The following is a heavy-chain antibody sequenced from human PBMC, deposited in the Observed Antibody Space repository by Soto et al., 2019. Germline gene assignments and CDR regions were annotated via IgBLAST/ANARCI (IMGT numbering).Heavy chain of an antibody. V-gene: IGHV4-4*03. J-gene: IGHJ4*02. CDR2: IYHSGTT. CDR1: GGSISSNAW. CDR3: TRRGDGSGTLDF. Sequence: QVQLQESGPGLVKPPGTLSLTCGVSGGSISSNAWWIWVRLPPGKGLEWIAEIYHSGTTNYNPSLKSRVTLSVDRSRNQFSLKLTSVTAADTAVYYCTRRGDGSGTLDFWGQGTLVTVSS. D-gene: IGHD3-10*01.